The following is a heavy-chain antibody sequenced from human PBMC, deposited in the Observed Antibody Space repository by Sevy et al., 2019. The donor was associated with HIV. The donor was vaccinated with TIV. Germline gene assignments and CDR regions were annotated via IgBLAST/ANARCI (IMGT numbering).Heavy chain of an antibody. J-gene: IGHJ6*02. Sequence: SETLSLTCSVSGASVSAASDYWSWIRQPPGKGLEWIGNVYYFGSTNYNPSLKSRVTISLDTSKKQFSLKLSSVTAADTAVYYCARDQYYDIGTGLYAMDVWGQGTTVTVSS. D-gene: IGHD3-9*01. V-gene: IGHV4-61*01. CDR3: ARDQYYDIGTGLYAMDV. CDR2: VYYFGST. CDR1: GASVSAASDY.